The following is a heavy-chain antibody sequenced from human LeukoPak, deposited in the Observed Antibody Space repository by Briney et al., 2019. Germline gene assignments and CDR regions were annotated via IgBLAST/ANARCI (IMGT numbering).Heavy chain of an antibody. CDR3: AREGSGLLWFGHNWFDP. D-gene: IGHD3-10*01. V-gene: IGHV1-2*04. J-gene: IGHJ5*02. Sequence: GASVKVSCKASGYTFTGYYMHWVRQAPGQGLEWMGWINPNSGGTNYAQKFQGWVTMTRDTSISTAYMELSRLRSDDTAVYYCAREGSGLLWFGHNWFDPWGQGTLVTVSS. CDR2: INPNSGGT. CDR1: GYTFTGYY.